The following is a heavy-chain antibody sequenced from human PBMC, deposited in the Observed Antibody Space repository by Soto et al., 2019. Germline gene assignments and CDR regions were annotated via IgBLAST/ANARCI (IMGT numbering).Heavy chain of an antibody. D-gene: IGHD3-10*01. Sequence: SETLSLTCTVSGGSISSGGYYWSWIRQHPGKGLEWIGYIYYSGSTYYNPSLKSRVTISVDTSKNQFSLKLSSVTAADTAVYYCASPGFFGGPDPDNAFDIWGQGTRVTVSS. CDR1: GGSISSGGYY. CDR2: IYYSGST. J-gene: IGHJ3*02. CDR3: ASPGFFGGPDPDNAFDI. V-gene: IGHV4-31*03.